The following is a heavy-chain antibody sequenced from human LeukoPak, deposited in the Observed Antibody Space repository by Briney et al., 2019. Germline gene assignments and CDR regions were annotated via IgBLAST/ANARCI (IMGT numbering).Heavy chain of an antibody. CDR1: GGSISSSYYS. J-gene: IGHJ4*02. D-gene: IGHD2-2*01. CDR3: ARHVYCSSLSCPFFNY. V-gene: IGHV4-39*01. Sequence: SETLSLTCTVSGGSISSSYYSWGWIRQPPGKGLEWIGSFSYSGSTYYNPSLRSRVTISVDTSKNHFSLNLSSVTAAETSVYYCARHVYCSSLSCPFFNYWGQGSLVTVSS. CDR2: FSYSGST.